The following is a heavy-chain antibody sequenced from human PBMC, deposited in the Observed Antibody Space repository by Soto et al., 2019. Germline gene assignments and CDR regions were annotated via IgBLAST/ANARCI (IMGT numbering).Heavy chain of an antibody. D-gene: IGHD1-7*01. Sequence: GGSLRLSCAASGFTFSSYGMHWVRQAPGKGLEWVAVIWYDGSNKYYADSVKGRFTISRDNSKNTLYLQMNSLRAEDTAVYYCARAQDVLELYGMDVWGQGTTVTVS. CDR3: ARAQDVLELYGMDV. V-gene: IGHV3-33*01. J-gene: IGHJ6*02. CDR1: GFTFSSYG. CDR2: IWYDGSNK.